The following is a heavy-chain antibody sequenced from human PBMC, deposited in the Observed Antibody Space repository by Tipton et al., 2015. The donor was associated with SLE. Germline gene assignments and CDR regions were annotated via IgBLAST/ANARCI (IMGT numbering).Heavy chain of an antibody. V-gene: IGHV4-61*02. J-gene: IGHJ2*01. Sequence: TLSLTCTVSGGSISSGSYYWSWIRQPAGKGLEWIGRIYTSGSTNYNPSLKSRVTISVDTSKNQLSLKLSSVTATDTAVYYCARDYGYCSGGSCLLFDLWGRGTLVTVSS. CDR1: GGSISSGSYY. D-gene: IGHD2-15*01. CDR2: IYTSGST. CDR3: ARDYGYCSGGSCLLFDL.